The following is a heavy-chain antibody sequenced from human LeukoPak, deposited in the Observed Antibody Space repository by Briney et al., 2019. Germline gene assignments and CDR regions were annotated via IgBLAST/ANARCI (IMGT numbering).Heavy chain of an antibody. Sequence: SETLSLTCAVYGGSFSGYYWSWIRQPPGKGLEWIGEINHSGSTNYNPSLKSRATISVDTSKNQFSLKLSSVTAADTAVYYCARLGDCGHDCYSHDYWGQGTLVTVSS. V-gene: IGHV4-34*01. CDR2: INHSGST. CDR3: ARLGDCGHDCYSHDY. CDR1: GGSFSGYY. J-gene: IGHJ4*02. D-gene: IGHD2-21*01.